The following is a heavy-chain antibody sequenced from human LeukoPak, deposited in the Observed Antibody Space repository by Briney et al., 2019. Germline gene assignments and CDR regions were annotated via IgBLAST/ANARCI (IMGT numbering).Heavy chain of an antibody. D-gene: IGHD5-18*01. CDR2: IYYSGST. V-gene: IGHV4-39*07. J-gene: IGHJ3*02. CDR1: GGSISSSSYY. CDR3: ARDNNYAAFDI. Sequence: SETLSLTCTVSGGSISSSSYYWGWIRQPPGKGLEWIGSIYYSGSTYYNPSLKSRVTISVDTSKNQFSLKLSSVTAADTAVYYCARDNNYAAFDIWGQGTMVTVSS.